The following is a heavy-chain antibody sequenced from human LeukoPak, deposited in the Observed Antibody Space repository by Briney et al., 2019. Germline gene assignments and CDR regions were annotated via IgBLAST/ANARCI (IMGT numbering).Heavy chain of an antibody. CDR1: GGSLSGYY. Sequence: SETLSLTCAVYGGSLSGYYWSWIRQPPGKGLEWIGEINHSGSTNYNPSLKSRVTISVDTSKNQFSLKLSSVTAADTAVYYCASGGLDIVVVPAAIKTYYFDYWGQGTLVTVSS. V-gene: IGHV4-34*01. CDR3: ASGGLDIVVVPAAIKTYYFDY. CDR2: INHSGST. D-gene: IGHD2-2*03. J-gene: IGHJ4*02.